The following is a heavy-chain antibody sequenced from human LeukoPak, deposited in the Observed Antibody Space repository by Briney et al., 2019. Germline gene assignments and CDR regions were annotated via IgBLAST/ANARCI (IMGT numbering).Heavy chain of an antibody. CDR2: IYYSGST. CDR3: ARIARSYYGWFDP. CDR1: GGSVSSGGYY. D-gene: IGHD1-26*01. V-gene: IGHV4-31*03. J-gene: IGHJ5*02. Sequence: PSQTLSLTCTVSGGSVSSGGYYWSWIRQHPGKGLEWIGYIYYSGSTYYNPSLKSRVTISLDTSKNQFSLKLSSVTAADTAVYYCARIARSYYGWFDPWGQGTLVTVSS.